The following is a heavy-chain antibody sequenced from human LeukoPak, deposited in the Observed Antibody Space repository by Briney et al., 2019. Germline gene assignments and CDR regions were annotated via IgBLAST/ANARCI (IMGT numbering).Heavy chain of an antibody. J-gene: IGHJ5*02. Sequence: GGSLRLSCAASGFTFNNYYMSWIRRAPGKGLEWISYISISGYSTYYADSVKGRFTISRDNAKNSLYLQMNNLRPEDTAFYYCTRRYDFWSGYYGWFDPWGQGTLVTVSS. CDR2: ISISGYST. CDR3: TRRYDFWSGYYGWFDP. CDR1: GFTFNNYY. D-gene: IGHD3-3*01. V-gene: IGHV3-11*04.